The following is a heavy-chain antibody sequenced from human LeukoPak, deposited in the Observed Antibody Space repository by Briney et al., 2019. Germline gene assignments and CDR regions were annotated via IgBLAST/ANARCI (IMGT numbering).Heavy chain of an antibody. CDR2: ISGSDGST. CDR3: ARLSYSSGWTGLDY. J-gene: IGHJ4*02. D-gene: IGHD6-19*01. Sequence: QPGGSLRLSCAASGFTFSSYAMIWVRQAPGKGLEWVSGISGSDGSTYYTDSVKGRFTISRDNSKNTLYLQMNSLRGEDTAVYYCARLSYSSGWTGLDYWGQGTLVTVSS. V-gene: IGHV3-23*01. CDR1: GFTFSSYA.